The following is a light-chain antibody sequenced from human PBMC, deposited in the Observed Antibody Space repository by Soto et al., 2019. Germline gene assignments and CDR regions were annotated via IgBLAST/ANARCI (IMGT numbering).Light chain of an antibody. Sequence: ELVMTQSPATLSVTPGERTTLSCSASQSVSRILAWYQQKPGQAPRLIIYGASTRATGIPVRFSGSGSGTEFTLTISRLEPEDFAVYYCHQYGSSPWTLGQGTKVDIK. CDR3: HQYGSSPWT. V-gene: IGKV3-15*01. J-gene: IGKJ1*01. CDR2: GAS. CDR1: QSVSRI.